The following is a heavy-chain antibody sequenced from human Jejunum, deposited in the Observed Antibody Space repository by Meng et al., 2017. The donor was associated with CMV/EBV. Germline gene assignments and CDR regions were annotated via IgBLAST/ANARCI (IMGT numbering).Heavy chain of an antibody. CDR2: INGVNGNI. D-gene: IGHD6-13*01. J-gene: IGHJ4*02. CDR3: ARGLRAAAGLEASDY. V-gene: IGHV1-3*01. CDR1: GYTFIDYA. Sequence: SGYTFIDYAMHWVRQAPGQRLEWMGWINGVNGNIKFSQRFQGRVTFTRDTSASTAYMELSSLRSEDTAVYYCARGLRAAAGLEASDYWGQGTLVTVSS.